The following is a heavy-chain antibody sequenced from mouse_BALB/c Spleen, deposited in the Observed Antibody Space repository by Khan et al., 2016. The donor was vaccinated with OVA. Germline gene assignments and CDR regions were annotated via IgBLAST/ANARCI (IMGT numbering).Heavy chain of an antibody. CDR1: GFSLTNYS. D-gene: IGHD2-10*01. Sequence: QVQLKESGPGLVASSQSLSITCTVSGFSLTNYSVNWVRQPPGMGLVWLGIIWAGGSTNYNSVLMSRVSIRKDNAKSQVFLKMNSLQTDDTAMYYCARETAYYGNYEAMDYWGQGTSVTVSS. V-gene: IGHV2-9*02. J-gene: IGHJ4*01. CDR2: IWAGGST. CDR3: ARETAYYGNYEAMDY.